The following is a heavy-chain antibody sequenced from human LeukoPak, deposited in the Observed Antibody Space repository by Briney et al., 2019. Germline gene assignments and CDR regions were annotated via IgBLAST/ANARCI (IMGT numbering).Heavy chain of an antibody. CDR1: GFTFSIYG. CDR3: AKDSASGLPSDI. D-gene: IGHD3-3*01. V-gene: IGHV3-30*02. J-gene: IGHJ3*02. Sequence: PGGSLRLSCAASGFTFSIYGMHWVRQAPGRGLEWVAFIRYDGTNKFYADSVKDRFTISRDNSKNTLYLQISSLRAEDTAVYYCAKDSASGLPSDIWGQGTMVTVSS. CDR2: IRYDGTNK.